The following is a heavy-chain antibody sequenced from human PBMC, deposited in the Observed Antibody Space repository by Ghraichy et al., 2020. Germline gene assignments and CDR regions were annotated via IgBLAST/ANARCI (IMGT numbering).Heavy chain of an antibody. CDR1: GGTFSSYA. CDR2: IIPIFGTA. CDR3: ARDLGTVYYYDSSGYYYDDTTGLYDNWFDP. J-gene: IGHJ5*02. D-gene: IGHD3-22*01. V-gene: IGHV1-69*13. Sequence: SVKVSCKASGGTFSSYAISWVRQTPGQGLEWMGGIIPIFGTANYAQKFQGRVTITADESTSTAYMDLSSLRSEDTAVYYCARDLGTVYYYDSSGYYYDDTTGLYDNWFDPWGQGTLVTVSS.